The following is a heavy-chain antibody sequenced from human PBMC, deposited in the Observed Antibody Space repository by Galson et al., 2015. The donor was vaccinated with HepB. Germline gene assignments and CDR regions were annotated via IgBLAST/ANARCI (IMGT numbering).Heavy chain of an antibody. V-gene: IGHV1-69*06. CDR3: ASSRREQLARDYYYYYGMDV. D-gene: IGHD6-6*01. CDR1: GGTFSSYA. Sequence: SVKVSCKASGGTFSSYAISWVRQAPGQGLEWMGGIIPIFGTANYAQKFQGRVTITADKSTSTAYMELSSLRSEDTAVYYCASSRREQLARDYYYYYGMDVWGQGTTVTVSS. CDR2: IIPIFGTA. J-gene: IGHJ6*02.